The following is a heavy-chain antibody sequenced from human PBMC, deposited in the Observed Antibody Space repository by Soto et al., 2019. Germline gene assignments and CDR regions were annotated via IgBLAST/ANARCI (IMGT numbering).Heavy chain of an antibody. V-gene: IGHV3-33*01. CDR2: IWYDGTKK. CDR1: GFTFTAYG. CDR3: ARDLGHGNGPFDY. J-gene: IGHJ4*02. D-gene: IGHD1-26*01. Sequence: PGGSLRLSCAASGFTFTAYGMHWVRQAPGKGLEWVAVIWYDGTKKYYAASVKGRFTISRDNSRNSLYLQVNSLRVEDTAVYYCARDLGHGNGPFDYWGQGALVTVSS.